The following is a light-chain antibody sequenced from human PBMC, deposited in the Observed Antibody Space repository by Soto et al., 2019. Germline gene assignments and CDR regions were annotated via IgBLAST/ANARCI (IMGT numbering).Light chain of an antibody. CDR2: DDS. J-gene: IGKJ1*01. CDR1: QSISSW. CDR3: QHYGGMWA. V-gene: IGKV1-5*01. Sequence: DIQMTQSPSTLSASVGDKVTISCRASQSISSWLAWYQQKPGKAPKLLMYDDSSLESGVPSRFSGSGSGTEFILTINSLQPDDFATYCCQHYGGMWAFGQGTKVDIK.